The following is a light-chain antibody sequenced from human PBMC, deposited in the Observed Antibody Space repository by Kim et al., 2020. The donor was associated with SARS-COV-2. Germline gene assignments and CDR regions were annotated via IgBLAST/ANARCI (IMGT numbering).Light chain of an antibody. J-gene: IGLJ2*01. Sequence: SSELTQDPAVSVALGQTVRITCQGDSLRSYYATWYQQKPGQAPIVAIYGKNNRPSGIPDRFSGSSSGNTASLTITGTQAGDEADYYCNTRDSNDNVLFGGGTQLTVL. CDR3: NTRDSNDNVL. CDR1: SLRSYY. CDR2: GKN. V-gene: IGLV3-19*01.